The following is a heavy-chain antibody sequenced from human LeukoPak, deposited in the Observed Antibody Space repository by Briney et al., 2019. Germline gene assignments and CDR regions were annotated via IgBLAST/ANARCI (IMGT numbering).Heavy chain of an antibody. V-gene: IGHV4-61*02. D-gene: IGHD6-6*01. CDR2: IYTSGST. J-gene: IGHJ6*03. Sequence: SETLSLTCTVSGGSISSGSYYWSWIRQPAGKGLEWIGRIYTSGSTNYNPSLKSRVTISVDTSKNQFSLKLSSVTAADTAVYYCARGVAARPDPRTRYYYMDVWGKGTTVTVSS. CDR3: ARGVAARPDPRTRYYYMDV. CDR1: GGSISSGSYY.